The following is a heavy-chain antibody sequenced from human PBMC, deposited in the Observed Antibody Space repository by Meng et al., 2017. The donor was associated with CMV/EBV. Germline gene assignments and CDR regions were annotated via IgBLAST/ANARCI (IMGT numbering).Heavy chain of an antibody. V-gene: IGHV1-2*02. D-gene: IGHD3-16*01. J-gene: IGHJ4*02. CDR1: GYTCSGYY. Sequence: VGLGGRVTNLGPFVKVSGKAFGYTCSGYYSHWVGQAPGQGRGWMGWINPNSGGTNYAQKFQGRVTMTRDTSISTAYMELSRLRSDDTAVYYCARHYDYDDYWGQGTLVTVSS. CDR2: INPNSGGT. CDR3: ARHYDYDDY.